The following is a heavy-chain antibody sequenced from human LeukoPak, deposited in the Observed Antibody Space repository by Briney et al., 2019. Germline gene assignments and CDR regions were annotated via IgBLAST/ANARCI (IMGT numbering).Heavy chain of an antibody. CDR1: GFTFSSYS. D-gene: IGHD3-22*01. CDR3: ARGTHYYDSSGYYYGDY. V-gene: IGHV3-48*01. Sequence: PGGSLRLSCAASGFTFSSYSMNWVRQAPGKGLEWVSYISSSSRTIYYADSVKGRFTISRDNAKNSLYLQMNSLRAEDTAVYYCARGTHYYDSSGYYYGDYWGQGTLVTVSS. CDR2: ISSSSRTI. J-gene: IGHJ4*02.